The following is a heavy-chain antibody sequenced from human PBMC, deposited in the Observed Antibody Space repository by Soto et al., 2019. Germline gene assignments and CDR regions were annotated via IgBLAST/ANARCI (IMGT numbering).Heavy chain of an antibody. CDR3: ARDLDYFDY. CDR1: GYTFTGYY. J-gene: IGHJ4*01. Sequence: ASVKVSCKASGYTFTGYYIHWVRQAPGQGLEWMGWINPNSGGTNYAQKFQGWVTMTRDTSISTAYMELSRLRSDDTAVYYCARDLDYFDYWGQGTLVTVSS. CDR2: INPNSGGT. V-gene: IGHV1-2*04.